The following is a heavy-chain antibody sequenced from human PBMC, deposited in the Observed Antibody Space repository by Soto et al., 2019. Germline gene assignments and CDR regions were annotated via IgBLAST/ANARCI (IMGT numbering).Heavy chain of an antibody. D-gene: IGHD1-26*01. CDR2: VSYSGGNT. J-gene: IGHJ6*02. CDR1: GFTFNTYA. CDR3: AKESEHYYYHGMDV. Sequence: GGSLRLSCAASGFTFNTYAMSWVRQAPGKGLEWVSTVSYSGGNTFYADFVKGRFTISRDNSKNSLYLQMNSLGAEDTAMYYCAKESEHYYYHGMDVWGQGTTVTVSS. V-gene: IGHV3-23*01.